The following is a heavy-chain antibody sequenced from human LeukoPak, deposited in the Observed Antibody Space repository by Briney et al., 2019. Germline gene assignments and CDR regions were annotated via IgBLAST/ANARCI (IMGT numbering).Heavy chain of an antibody. J-gene: IGHJ4*02. CDR3: ARAYSGYDPEDY. D-gene: IGHD5-12*01. Sequence: PSETLSLTCAVSGYSITTGYYWGWIRQPPGKGLEWIGSIHRTGSTYYNPSLESRVTISLDTSRNQFSLRLSSVTAADTAVYYCARAYSGYDPEDYWGQGTLVTVSS. CDR2: IHRTGST. V-gene: IGHV4-38-2*01. CDR1: GYSITTGYY.